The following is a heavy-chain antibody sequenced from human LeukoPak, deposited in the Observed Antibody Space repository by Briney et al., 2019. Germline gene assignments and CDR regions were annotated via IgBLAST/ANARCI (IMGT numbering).Heavy chain of an antibody. CDR1: GGSISGSSYS. J-gene: IGHJ3*02. CDR3: AGSQWLVHAFDI. V-gene: IGHV4-39*07. Sequence: PSETLSLTCSVSGGSISGSSYSWGWIRQPPRKGLEWIGNIDYSGTTHYNPSLKSRVTISIDTSKKQFSLKLSSVTAADTAVYYCAGSQWLVHAFDIWGQGTMVTVSS. CDR2: IDYSGTT. D-gene: IGHD6-19*01.